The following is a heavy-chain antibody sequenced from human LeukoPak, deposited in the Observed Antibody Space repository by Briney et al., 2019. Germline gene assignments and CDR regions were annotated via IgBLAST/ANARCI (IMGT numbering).Heavy chain of an antibody. J-gene: IGHJ4*02. CDR3: ARADSSSWSLFDY. V-gene: IGHV1-69*01. Sequence: GSSVYVSFKASGGTFNIYAISWVRQAPGQGLEWMGGIIPIFGTANYAQKFQGRVTITADESTSTAYMELSSLRSDDTAVYYCARADSSSWSLFDYWGQGTLVTVSS. D-gene: IGHD6-13*01. CDR2: IIPIFGTA. CDR1: GGTFNIYA.